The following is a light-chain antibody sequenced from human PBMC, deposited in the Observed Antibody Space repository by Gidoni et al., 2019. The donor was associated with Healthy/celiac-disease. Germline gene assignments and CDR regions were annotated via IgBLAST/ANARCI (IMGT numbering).Light chain of an antibody. CDR1: QDISNY. J-gene: IGKJ4*01. Sequence: DIQMTQSPSSLSASVGDRVTITCQASQDISNYLNWYQHKPGKAPKLLSYDASNLETGVPSRFSGSGSGTDFTFTISSLQPEDIATYYCQQYDNLLPLTFGGGTKVEIK. CDR3: QQYDNLLPLT. CDR2: DAS. V-gene: IGKV1-33*01.